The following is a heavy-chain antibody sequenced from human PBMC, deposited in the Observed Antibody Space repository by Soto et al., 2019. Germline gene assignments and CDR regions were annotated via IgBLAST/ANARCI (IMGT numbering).Heavy chain of an antibody. CDR2: TYYRSKWYN. CDR3: ARDGYDFWSGYYESVRYYYYGMDV. J-gene: IGHJ6*02. CDR1: GDSVSSNSAA. Sequence: SQTLSLPCAISGDSVSSNSAAWNWIRQSPSRGLEWLGRTYYRSKWYNDYAVSVKSRITINPDTSKNQFSLQLNSVTPEDTAVYYCARDGYDFWSGYYESVRYYYYGMDVWGQGTTVTVSS. D-gene: IGHD3-3*01. V-gene: IGHV6-1*01.